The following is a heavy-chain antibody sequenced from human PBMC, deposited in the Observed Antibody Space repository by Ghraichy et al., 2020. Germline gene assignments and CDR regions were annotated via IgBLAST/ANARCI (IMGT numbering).Heavy chain of an antibody. J-gene: IGHJ3*02. CDR1: GFSFDDYA. CDR3: AKAPSLSGWPKDAFDI. D-gene: IGHD6-19*01. V-gene: IGHV3-9*01. Sequence: GGSLRLSCAASGFSFDDYAMHWVRQAPGKGLEWVSHISWNSGSIGYADSVKGRFTISRDNAKNSLYLQMNSLRAEDTALYYCAKAPSLSGWPKDAFDIWGQGTMVTVSS. CDR2: ISWNSGSI.